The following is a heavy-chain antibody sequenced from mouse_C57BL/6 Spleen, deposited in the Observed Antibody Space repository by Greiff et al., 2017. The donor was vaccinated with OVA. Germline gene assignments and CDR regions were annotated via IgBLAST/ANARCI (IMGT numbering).Heavy chain of an antibody. CDR1: GYTFTDYY. V-gene: IGHV1-26*01. D-gene: IGHD2-3*01. CDR3: ARGDGYPY. Sequence: VQLQQSGPELVKPGASVKISCKASGYTFTDYYMNWVKQSHGKSLEWIGDINPNNGGTSYNQKFKGKATLTVDKSSSTAYMELRSLTSEDSAVYYCARGDGYPYWGQGTTLTVSS. J-gene: IGHJ2*01. CDR2: INPNNGGT.